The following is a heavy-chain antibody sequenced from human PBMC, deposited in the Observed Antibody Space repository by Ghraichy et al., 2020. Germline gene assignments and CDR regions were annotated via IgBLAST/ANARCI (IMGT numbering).Heavy chain of an antibody. CDR1: GFTLSSNG. D-gene: IGHD2-2*02. Sequence: GGSLRLSCAASGFTLSSNGMHWVRQAPGKGLEWVAVISYDGSNKYYADSVKGRFTISRDNSKNTLYLQMNSLRAEDTAVYYCAKAIPYYYYGMDVWGQGTMVTVSS. V-gene: IGHV3-30*18. CDR2: ISYDGSNK. CDR3: AKAIPYYYYGMDV. J-gene: IGHJ6*02.